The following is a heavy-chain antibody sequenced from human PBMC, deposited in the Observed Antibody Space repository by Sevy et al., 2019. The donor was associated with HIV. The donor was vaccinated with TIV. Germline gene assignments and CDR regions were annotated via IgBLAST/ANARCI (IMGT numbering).Heavy chain of an antibody. J-gene: IGHJ4*02. CDR3: AKDSRGISYGDYKYYFDY. D-gene: IGHD4-17*01. Sequence: GGSLRLSCAASGFTFSSYGMHWVRQAPGKGLEWVAVISYDGSNKYYADSVKGRFTLSRVISKNTLYLQMNSLRAEDTAVYYCAKDSRGISYGDYKYYFDYWGQRTLVTVSS. V-gene: IGHV3-30*18. CDR2: ISYDGSNK. CDR1: GFTFSSYG.